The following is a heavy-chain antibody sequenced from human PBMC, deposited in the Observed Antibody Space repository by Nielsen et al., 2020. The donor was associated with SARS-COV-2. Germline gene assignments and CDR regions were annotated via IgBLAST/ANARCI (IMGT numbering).Heavy chain of an antibody. J-gene: IGHJ4*02. Sequence: GRPLRLSCAAPGFSFSSYGMPWVRQAPGKGLEWVAVIWYDGSNKYYADSVKGRFTISRGNSKNTLYLQMNSLRAEDTAVYYCAREGIAAAGGFDYWGQGTLVTVSS. CDR2: IWYDGSNK. D-gene: IGHD6-13*01. CDR1: GFSFSSYG. CDR3: AREGIAAAGGFDY. V-gene: IGHV3-33*01.